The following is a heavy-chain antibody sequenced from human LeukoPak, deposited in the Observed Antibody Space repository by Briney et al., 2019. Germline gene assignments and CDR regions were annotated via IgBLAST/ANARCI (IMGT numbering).Heavy chain of an antibody. Sequence: SETLSLTCTVSGGSISSYYWSWIRRPAGKGLEWIGRIYTSGSTNYNPSLKSRVTISVDTSKNQFSLKLSSVTAADTAVYYCARAWGGWKEVAFDIWGQGTMVTVSS. D-gene: IGHD1-1*01. CDR2: IYTSGST. CDR1: GGSISSYY. V-gene: IGHV4-4*07. J-gene: IGHJ3*02. CDR3: ARAWGGWKEVAFDI.